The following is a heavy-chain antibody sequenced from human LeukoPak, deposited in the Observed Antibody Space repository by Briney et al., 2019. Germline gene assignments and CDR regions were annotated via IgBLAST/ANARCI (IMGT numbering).Heavy chain of an antibody. Sequence: GGSLRLSCAASGFTFSSYSMNWVRQAPGKGLEWVSSISSSSYIYYADSVKGRFTISRDNAKNSLYLQMNSLRAEDTAVYYCARGGYSSGWYSDYWGQGTLVTVSS. CDR2: ISSSSYI. CDR3: ARGGYSSGWYSDY. V-gene: IGHV3-21*01. CDR1: GFTFSSYS. J-gene: IGHJ4*02. D-gene: IGHD6-19*01.